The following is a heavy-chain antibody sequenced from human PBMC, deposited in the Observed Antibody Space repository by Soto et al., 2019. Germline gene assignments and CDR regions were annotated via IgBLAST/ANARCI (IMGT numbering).Heavy chain of an antibody. CDR2: IRNKAYGGTT. Sequence: GGSLRLSCTASGLTFGDYAMSWVRQAPGKGLEWVGFIRNKAYGGTTEYAASVKGRFTISRDDSKSIAYLQMNSLKTEDTAVYYCTRAGLQLQKYFQYSGQGTMVTV. J-gene: IGHJ4*02. D-gene: IGHD5-12*01. CDR1: GLTFGDYA. V-gene: IGHV3-49*04. CDR3: TRAGLQLQKYFQY.